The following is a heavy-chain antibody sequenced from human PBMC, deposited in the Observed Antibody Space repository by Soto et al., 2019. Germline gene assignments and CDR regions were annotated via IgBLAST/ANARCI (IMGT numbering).Heavy chain of an antibody. CDR2: ISGSGGNT. CDR1: RFTFSSSV. Sequence: PGGSLRLSCDASRFTFSSSVMSCVRHAPGKGLEWVSAISGSGGNTYVADSVKGRFTISRDNSKNTLYLHMNSRRVDDTALYYCTSILTGGGKGPGLFDIWGRGTMVTGSS. CDR3: TSILTGGGKGPGLFDI. V-gene: IGHV3-23*01. J-gene: IGHJ3*02. D-gene: IGHD3-3*02.